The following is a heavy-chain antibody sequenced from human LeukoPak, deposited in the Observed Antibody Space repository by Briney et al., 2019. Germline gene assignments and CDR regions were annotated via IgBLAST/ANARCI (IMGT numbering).Heavy chain of an antibody. D-gene: IGHD3-16*01. Sequence: GGSLRLSCAASAFTFSSYVMSWVRQAPGKGLEWVSGISRSGDSIYYADSVKGRFTISRDNSKNTLYLQMDSLRADDTAVYYCARWGDSNRSYYYGMDVWGQGSTVTVSS. CDR3: ARWGDSNRSYYYGMDV. J-gene: IGHJ6*02. V-gene: IGHV3-23*01. CDR1: AFTFSSYV. CDR2: ISRSGDSI.